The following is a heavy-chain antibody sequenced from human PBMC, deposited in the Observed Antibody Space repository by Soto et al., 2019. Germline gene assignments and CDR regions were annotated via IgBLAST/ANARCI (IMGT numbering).Heavy chain of an antibody. CDR1: GYSFRNNW. CDR3: ARHGGAHYGSSGYHYALDY. Sequence: GESLKISCKGSGYSFRNNWITWVRQMPGKGLEWMGRIDLTDSYTSYGPSFQGHVSFSADTSINTAYLQWSSLRASDTAMYYCARHGGAHYGSSGYHYALDYWGQGTPVTVSS. V-gene: IGHV5-10-1*01. D-gene: IGHD3-22*01. J-gene: IGHJ4*02. CDR2: IDLTDSYT.